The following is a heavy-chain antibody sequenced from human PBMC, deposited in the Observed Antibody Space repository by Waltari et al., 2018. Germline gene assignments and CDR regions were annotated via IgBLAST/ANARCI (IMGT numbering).Heavy chain of an antibody. J-gene: IGHJ4*02. Sequence: EVQLLESGGGLVQPGGSLRLSCAASGFTFSSYAMSWVRQAPGKGLEWVSAISGSGGSRYYADSGKGRFTISRDNSKNTLYLQMNSLRAEDTAVYYCAKKRSSGWYVSPDFDYWGQGTLVTVSS. CDR1: GFTFSSYA. V-gene: IGHV3-23*01. D-gene: IGHD6-19*01. CDR3: AKKRSSGWYVSPDFDY. CDR2: ISGSGGSR.